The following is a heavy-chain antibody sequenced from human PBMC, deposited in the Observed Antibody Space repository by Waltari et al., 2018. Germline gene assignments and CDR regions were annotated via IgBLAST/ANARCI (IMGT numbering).Heavy chain of an antibody. CDR3: ARDDIPGAPDYFNY. V-gene: IGHV3-30*10. Sequence: QVHLVESGGGVVQPGRSLRLSCATSGFTFSSYAMHWVRQAPGKGLEWVVVTSLNGGEYYYTDSVRGRFTISRDNSKSTLYLQMNSLRDEDTAIYYCARDDIPGAPDYFNYWGQGTLVTVSS. D-gene: IGHD2-2*01. CDR2: TSLNGGEY. CDR1: GFTFSSYA. J-gene: IGHJ4*02.